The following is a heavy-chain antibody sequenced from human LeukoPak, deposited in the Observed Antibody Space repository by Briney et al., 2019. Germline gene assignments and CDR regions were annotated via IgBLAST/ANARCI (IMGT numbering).Heavy chain of an antibody. CDR3: ARAHPLGHCSGTSCQTPYY. CDR1: GYTFTGYY. J-gene: IGHJ4*02. Sequence: GASVKVSCKASGYTFTGYYMHWVRQAPGQGLEWMGRINPNSGGTNYAQKFQGRVTMTRDTSISTAYMELSRLRSDDTAVYYCARAHPLGHCSGTSCQTPYYWGQGTLVTVSS. CDR2: INPNSGGT. V-gene: IGHV1-2*06. D-gene: IGHD2-2*01.